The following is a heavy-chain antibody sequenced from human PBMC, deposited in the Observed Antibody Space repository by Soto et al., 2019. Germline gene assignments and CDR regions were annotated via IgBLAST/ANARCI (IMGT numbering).Heavy chain of an antibody. V-gene: IGHV4-30-4*08. J-gene: IGHJ5*02. CDR1: GASIGSGDDY. D-gene: IGHD2-2*01. CDR2: ISDSGST. Sequence: SSETLSLTCSVSGASIGSGDDYWTWIRQSPGKGLEWIGYISDSGSTFYNPSLRSRLTIALDTSKNHFSLKLNSVTAADTAVYYCAKYQPPEFDPWGQGSPVTVSS. CDR3: AKYQPPEFDP.